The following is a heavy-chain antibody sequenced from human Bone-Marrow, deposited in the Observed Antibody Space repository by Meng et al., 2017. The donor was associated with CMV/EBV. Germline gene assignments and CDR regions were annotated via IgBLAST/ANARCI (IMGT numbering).Heavy chain of an antibody. CDR2: VDISGFIM. Sequence: GGSLRLSCVASGFTFSNYAMSWVRQAPGKGLEWVSTVDISGFIMYYRDSVKGRFTISRDNSKNTLFLQMDSLRVEDTAVYYCARGPLDRDSPTYSSVWDATAYYGMDFWGQGTTVTVSS. D-gene: IGHD6-25*01. CDR1: GFTFSNYA. J-gene: IGHJ6*02. V-gene: IGHV3-23*05. CDR3: ARGPLDRDSPTYSSVWDATAYYGMDF.